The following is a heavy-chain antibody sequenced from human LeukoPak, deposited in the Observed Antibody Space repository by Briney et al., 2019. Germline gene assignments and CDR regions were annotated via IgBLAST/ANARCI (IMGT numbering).Heavy chain of an antibody. V-gene: IGHV4-39*01. D-gene: IGHD4/OR15-4a*01. CDR2: IYYSGST. CDR1: GGSISSSSYY. CDR3: ARMLGTMAGTFDY. Sequence: SETLSLTCTVSGGSISSSSYYWGWIRQPPGKGLEWIGSIYYSGSTYYNPSLKSRVTISVDTSKNQFSLKLSSVTAADTAVYYCARMLGTMAGTFDYWGQGTLVTVSS. J-gene: IGHJ4*02.